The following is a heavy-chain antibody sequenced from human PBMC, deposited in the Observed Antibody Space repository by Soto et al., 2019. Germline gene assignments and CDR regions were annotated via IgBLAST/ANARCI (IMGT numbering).Heavy chain of an antibody. J-gene: IGHJ5*02. CDR2: MNPNSGNT. Sequence: ASVKVSCKASGYTFTSYDINWVRQATGQGLEWMGWMNPNSGNTGYAQKFQGRVTMTRNTSISTAYMELSSLRSEDTAVYYCARGPRITIFGVVILSLWFDPWGQGTLVTVSS. CDR3: ARGPRITIFGVVILSLWFDP. V-gene: IGHV1-8*01. CDR1: GYTFTSYD. D-gene: IGHD3-3*01.